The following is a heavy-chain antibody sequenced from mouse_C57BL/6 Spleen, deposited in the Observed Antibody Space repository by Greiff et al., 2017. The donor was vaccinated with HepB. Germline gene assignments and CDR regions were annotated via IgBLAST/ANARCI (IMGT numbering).Heavy chain of an antibody. J-gene: IGHJ2*01. V-gene: IGHV1-80*01. CDR2: IYPGDGDT. D-gene: IGHD2-2*01. Sequence: QVQLQQSGAELVKPGALVKISCKASGYAFSSYWMNWVKQRPGKGLEWIGQIYPGDGDTNYNGKFKGKATLTADKSSSTAYMQLSSLTSEDSAVYFCARSIYYGYDGYYFDYWGQGTTLTVSS. CDR1: GYAFSSYW. CDR3: ARSIYYGYDGYYFDY.